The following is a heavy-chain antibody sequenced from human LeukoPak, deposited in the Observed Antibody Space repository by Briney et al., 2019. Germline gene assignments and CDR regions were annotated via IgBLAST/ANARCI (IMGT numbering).Heavy chain of an antibody. J-gene: IGHJ4*02. Sequence: ASVKVSCKASGYTFTSYGISRVRQAPGQGFEWTGWISAYNGNTNYAQKLQGRVTMTTDTSTSTAYMELRSLRSDDTAVYYCARGGLGYSYGTTSAYFDYWGQGTLVTVSS. D-gene: IGHD5-18*01. CDR1: GYTFTSYG. CDR2: ISAYNGNT. CDR3: ARGGLGYSYGTTSAYFDY. V-gene: IGHV1-18*01.